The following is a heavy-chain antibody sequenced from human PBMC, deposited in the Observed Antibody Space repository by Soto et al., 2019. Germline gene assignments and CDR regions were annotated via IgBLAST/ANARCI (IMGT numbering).Heavy chain of an antibody. Sequence: GGSLRLSCAASGFTFSSYAMSWVRRAPGKGLEWVSAISGSGGSTYYADSVKGRFTISRDNSKNTLYLQMNSLRAEDTAVYYCATSPWTRTDIVVVVAADRDDAFDIWGQGTMVTVSS. CDR2: ISGSGGST. V-gene: IGHV3-23*01. J-gene: IGHJ3*02. CDR1: GFTFSSYA. CDR3: ATSPWTRTDIVVVVAADRDDAFDI. D-gene: IGHD2-15*01.